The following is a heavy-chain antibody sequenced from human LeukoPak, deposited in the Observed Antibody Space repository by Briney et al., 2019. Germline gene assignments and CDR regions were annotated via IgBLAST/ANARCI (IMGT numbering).Heavy chain of an antibody. J-gene: IGHJ4*02. D-gene: IGHD6-13*01. CDR2: ISSSGTI. Sequence: GGSLRLSCAASGFTFSDYHMSWIRQAPGKGLEWVPYISSSGTIYYADSVKGRFTISRDNAKNSLYLQMNSLRAEDTAVYYCARRGAAAGTLDYWGQGTLVTVSS. V-gene: IGHV3-11*01. CDR3: ARRGAAAGTLDY. CDR1: GFTFSDYH.